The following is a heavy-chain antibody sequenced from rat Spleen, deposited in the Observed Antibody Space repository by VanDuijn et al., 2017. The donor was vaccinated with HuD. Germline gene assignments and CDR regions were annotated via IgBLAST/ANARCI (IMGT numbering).Heavy chain of an antibody. J-gene: IGHJ2*01. Sequence: EVQLVESDGGLVQPGRSLKLSCAASGLTFSDYAMAWVRQAPKKGLEWVATIIYDGSSTYYRDSVKGRFTISRDNAKNTLYLQMDSLRSEDTATYYCARQGYGSPFDYWGQGVMVTVSS. D-gene: IGHD1-3*01. CDR1: GLTFSDYA. V-gene: IGHV5-17*01. CDR2: IIYDGSST. CDR3: ARQGYGSPFDY.